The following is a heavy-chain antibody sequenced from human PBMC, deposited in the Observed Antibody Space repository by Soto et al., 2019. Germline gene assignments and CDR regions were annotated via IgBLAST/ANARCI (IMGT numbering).Heavy chain of an antibody. Sequence: SETLSLTCTVSGGSISSSSYYWGWIRQPPGKGLEWIGSFYYSGSTYYNPSLKSRVTISVDTSKNQFSLKLSSVTAADTAVYYCARHVWYEGIVVVPAAWDYYFDYWGQGTLVTVSS. D-gene: IGHD2-2*01. CDR3: ARHVWYEGIVVVPAAWDYYFDY. CDR1: GGSISSSSYY. J-gene: IGHJ4*02. CDR2: FYYSGST. V-gene: IGHV4-39*01.